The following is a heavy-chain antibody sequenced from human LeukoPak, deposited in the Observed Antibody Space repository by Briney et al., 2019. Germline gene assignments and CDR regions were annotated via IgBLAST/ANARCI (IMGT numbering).Heavy chain of an antibody. J-gene: IGHJ4*02. CDR3: AGEYCSGVSCRQGFDY. Sequence: ASVKVSCKASGYTFTDYYTHWVRQAPGQGLEWMGWINPNSGDTNHAQNFQGRVTLTRDTSISTAYMELSSLRSEDSAVYYCAGEYCSGVSCRQGFDYWGQGTLVTVSS. CDR2: INPNSGDT. CDR1: GYTFTDYY. V-gene: IGHV1-2*02. D-gene: IGHD2-15*01.